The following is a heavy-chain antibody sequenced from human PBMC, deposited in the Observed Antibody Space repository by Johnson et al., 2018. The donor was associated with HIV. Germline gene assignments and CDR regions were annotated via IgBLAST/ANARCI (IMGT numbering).Heavy chain of an antibody. J-gene: IGHJ3*02. Sequence: VQLVESGGGLVKPGGSLRLSCAASGFTFDDYAMHWVRQAPGKGLEWVSGISWNSGSIGYADSVKGRFTISRDNAKNSLYLQMNSLRAEDTAVYYCARDRPSKWLRSNDDDGWADAFDIWGQGTMVTGSA. CDR2: ISWNSGSI. D-gene: IGHD5-12*01. CDR3: ARDRPSKWLRSNDDDGWADAFDI. CDR1: GFTFDDYA. V-gene: IGHV3-9*01.